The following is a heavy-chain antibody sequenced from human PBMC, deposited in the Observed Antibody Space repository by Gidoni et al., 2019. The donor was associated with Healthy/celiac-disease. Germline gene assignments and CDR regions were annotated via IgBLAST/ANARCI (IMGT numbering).Heavy chain of an antibody. D-gene: IGHD6-6*01. CDR1: GFPFDDYA. CDR3: AKDGSSSAHGGAFDI. Sequence: EVQLVESGGGLVQPGRSLRLSCAASGFPFDDYAMHWVRQAPGKGLEWVSGISWNSGSIGYADSVKGRFTIARDNAKNSLYLQMNSLRAEDTALYYCAKDGSSSAHGGAFDIWGQGTMVTVSS. V-gene: IGHV3-9*01. CDR2: ISWNSGSI. J-gene: IGHJ3*02.